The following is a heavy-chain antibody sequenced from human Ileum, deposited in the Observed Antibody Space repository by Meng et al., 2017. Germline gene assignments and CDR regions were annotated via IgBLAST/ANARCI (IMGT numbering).Heavy chain of an antibody. CDR3: AKGREDIVVVVAGGTYDAFDI. V-gene: IGHV3-23*01. J-gene: IGHJ3*02. CDR2: ISGSGGST. Sequence: GGSLRLSCAASGFTFSSYAMSWVRQAPGKGLEWVSAISGSGGSTYYADSVKGRFTISRDNSKNTLYLQMNSLRAEDTAVYYCAKGREDIVVVVAGGTYDAFDIWGQGTMVTVSS. D-gene: IGHD2-15*01. CDR1: GFTFSSYA.